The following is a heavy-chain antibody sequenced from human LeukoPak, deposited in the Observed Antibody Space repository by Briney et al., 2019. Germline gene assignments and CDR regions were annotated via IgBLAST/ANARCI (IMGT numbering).Heavy chain of an antibody. CDR2: IIPIYGSA. CDR3: AGGGPEGYCSSTSCYPPFDY. Sequence: GASVKVSCKASGGTFSIYAVSWVRQGPGQGLEWMGGIIPIYGSANYAQKFQGRVTITADESTSTAYMELSSLRSEDTAVYYCAGGGPEGYCSSTSCYPPFDYWGQGTLVTVSS. D-gene: IGHD2-2*01. J-gene: IGHJ4*02. V-gene: IGHV1-69*13. CDR1: GGTFSIYA.